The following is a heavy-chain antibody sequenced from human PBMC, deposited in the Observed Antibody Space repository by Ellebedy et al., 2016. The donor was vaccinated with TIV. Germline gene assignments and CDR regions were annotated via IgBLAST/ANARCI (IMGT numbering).Heavy chain of an antibody. CDR2: INSDGSST. D-gene: IGHD2-21*02. Sequence: GESLKISCAASGFTFSSYWMHWVRQVPGKGLVWFSRINSDGSSTSHAESVKGRFTVSRDNAKNTLYLQMNSLRAEDTAVYYCTCGGDLYFDYWGQGTLVTVSS. CDR1: GFTFSSYW. J-gene: IGHJ4*02. CDR3: TCGGDLYFDY. V-gene: IGHV3-74*01.